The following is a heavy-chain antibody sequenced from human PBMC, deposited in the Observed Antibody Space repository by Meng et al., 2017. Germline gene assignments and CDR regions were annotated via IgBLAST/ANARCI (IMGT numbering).Heavy chain of an antibody. V-gene: IGHV1-18*01. J-gene: IGHJ4*02. CDR3: ARVPLRFYNWNDLPDY. D-gene: IGHD1-1*01. CDR2: ISAYNGNT. CDR1: GYTFTSYG. Sequence: GESLKISCKASGYTFTSYGISWVRQAPGQGLEWMGWISAYNGNTNYAQKLQGRVTMTTDTSTSTAYMELRSLRSDDTAVYYCARVPLRFYNWNDLPDYWGQGTLVTVSS.